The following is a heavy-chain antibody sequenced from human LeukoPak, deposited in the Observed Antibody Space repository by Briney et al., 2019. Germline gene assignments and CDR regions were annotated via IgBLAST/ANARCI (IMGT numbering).Heavy chain of an antibody. V-gene: IGHV3-64*01. Sequence: GGSLRLSCAVSGFTFGSYAMHWVHQAPGKGLEYVSAISTSGSTTYYANSVKGRFTISRDNSNNTLYLQMGSLRVEDMAVYYCARAVRGVASVDYWGQGTLVTVSS. CDR3: ARAVRGVASVDY. D-gene: IGHD3-10*01. CDR1: GFTFGSYA. CDR2: ISTSGSTT. J-gene: IGHJ4*02.